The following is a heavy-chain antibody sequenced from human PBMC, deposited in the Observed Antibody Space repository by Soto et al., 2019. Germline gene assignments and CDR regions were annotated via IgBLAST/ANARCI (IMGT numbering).Heavy chain of an antibody. Sequence: QVQLVESGGGVVQPGTSLRLSCAASGFTFSDYYMHWVRQAPGKGPEWVAVIWSDGGDKYYADSVTGRFAISRDNSKSTLFLQMNILRVEDTAVYYCRRGRFRLLWGDVWGKGTTVTVSP. V-gene: IGHV3-33*01. CDR3: RRGRFRLLWGDV. D-gene: IGHD2-2*01. CDR1: GFTFSDYY. CDR2: IWSDGGDK. J-gene: IGHJ6*04.